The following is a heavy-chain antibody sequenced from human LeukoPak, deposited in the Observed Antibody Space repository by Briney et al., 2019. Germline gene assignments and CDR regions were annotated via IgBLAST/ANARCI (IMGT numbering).Heavy chain of an antibody. Sequence: GGSLRLSCAASGFTVSSNYMSWVRQAPGKGLEWVSVIYSGGSTYYADSVKGRFTISRDNSKNTLYLQVNSLRAEDTAVYYCARVNGGSYRSYWYFDLWGRGTLVTVSS. V-gene: IGHV3-53*01. D-gene: IGHD1-26*01. CDR2: IYSGGST. J-gene: IGHJ2*01. CDR3: ARVNGGSYRSYWYFDL. CDR1: GFTVSSNY.